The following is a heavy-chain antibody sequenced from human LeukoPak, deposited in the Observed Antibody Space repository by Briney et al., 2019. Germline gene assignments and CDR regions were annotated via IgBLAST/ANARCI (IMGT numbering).Heavy chain of an antibody. D-gene: IGHD3-22*01. CDR1: GYTFIDHY. V-gene: IGHV1-2*04. CDR3: ARDLGRIQYYFDTTGYAFDI. J-gene: IGHJ3*02. Sequence: ASVKVSCKASGYTFIDHYIHWVRQAPGQGLEWMGWINPNSGATNYAHKFQGWVTMTRDTSITTAYMELSRLESDDTAVYYCARDLGRIQYYFDTTGYAFDIWGQGTMITVSS. CDR2: INPNSGAT.